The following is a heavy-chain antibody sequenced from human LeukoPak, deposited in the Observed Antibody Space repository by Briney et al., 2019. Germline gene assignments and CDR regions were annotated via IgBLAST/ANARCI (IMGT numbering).Heavy chain of an antibody. J-gene: IGHJ4*02. D-gene: IGHD1-26*01. CDR2: IRSKANSYAI. Sequence: GGSLRLSCAASGFTFSGSAMHWVRQASGKGLEWVGRIRSKANSYAIAYAASVKGRFTISRDDSKNTAYLQMNSLKTEDTAVYYCTRHMVGATISDYWGQGTLVTVSS. V-gene: IGHV3-73*01. CDR1: GFTFSGSA. CDR3: TRHMVGATISDY.